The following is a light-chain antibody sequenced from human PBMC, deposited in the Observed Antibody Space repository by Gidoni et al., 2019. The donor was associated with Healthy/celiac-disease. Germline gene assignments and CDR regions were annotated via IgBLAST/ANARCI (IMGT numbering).Light chain of an antibody. J-gene: IGLJ1*01. CDR1: SSNIGAGYD. Sequence: QSVLTQPPSVSGAPGQRVTIACTASSSNIGAGYDVHWYQPLPGTAPKLLIYGNSNRPSGVPDRFSGSKSGTSASLAITGLQAEDEADYYCQSYDSSLSALYVFGTGTKVTVL. CDR3: QSYDSSLSALYV. V-gene: IGLV1-40*01. CDR2: GNS.